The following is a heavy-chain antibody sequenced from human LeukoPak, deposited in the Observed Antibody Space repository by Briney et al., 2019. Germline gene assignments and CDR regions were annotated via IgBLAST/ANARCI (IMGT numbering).Heavy chain of an antibody. V-gene: IGHV3-21*04. J-gene: IGHJ4*02. CDR3: ARGYCDSTSCHEEGFDY. Sequence: PGGSLRLSCAASGFTFSSYSMNWVRQAPGKGLEWVSSISSSNSYIYNADSVKGRFTISRDNAKNSLYLQMNSLRAEDTAVYYCARGYCDSTSCHEEGFDYWGQGALVTVSS. D-gene: IGHD2-2*01. CDR1: GFTFSSYS. CDR2: ISSSNSYI.